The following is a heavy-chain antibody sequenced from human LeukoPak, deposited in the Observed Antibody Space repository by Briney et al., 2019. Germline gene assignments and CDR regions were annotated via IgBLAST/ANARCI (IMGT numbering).Heavy chain of an antibody. J-gene: IGHJ3*02. CDR2: FYTSGST. CDR3: ARVKARPHAFDI. D-gene: IGHD1-1*01. V-gene: IGHV4-61*02. Sequence: SETLSLTCTVSGGSISSGSYYWSWLRQPAGKGLEWNGRFYTSGSTNYNPSLKRRFTLSVDPAKCQFSLTLSALTAAHPAAYNCARVKARPHAFDIWGQETMVTVSS. CDR1: GGSISSGSYY.